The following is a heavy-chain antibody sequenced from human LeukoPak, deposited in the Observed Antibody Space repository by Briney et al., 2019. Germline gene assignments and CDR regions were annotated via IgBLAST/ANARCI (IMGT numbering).Heavy chain of an antibody. V-gene: IGHV4-31*03. D-gene: IGHD5-18*01. J-gene: IGHJ4*02. Sequence: SETLSLTCTVSGVSISSGGYYWGWIRQHPGKGLEWIGYIYYSGITYYNPSLKRRVTISVDTSKNQFSLKLSSVTAADTAVYYCARALSGYSYGFFDYWGQGTLVTVSS. CDR2: IYYSGIT. CDR3: ARALSGYSYGFFDY. CDR1: GVSISSGGYY.